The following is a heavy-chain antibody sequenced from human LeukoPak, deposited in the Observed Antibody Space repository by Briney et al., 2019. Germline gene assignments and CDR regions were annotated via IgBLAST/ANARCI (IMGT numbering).Heavy chain of an antibody. J-gene: IGHJ4*02. V-gene: IGHV1-18*01. D-gene: IGHD1-7*01. Sequence: ASVKVSCKASGYTFTSYGISWVRQAPGQGLEWMGWISAYNGNTNYAQKLQGRVTITTDTSTSTAYMELRGLRSDDTAVYYCARDHLDGITGTTQPIFDYWGQGTLVTVSS. CDR2: ISAYNGNT. CDR1: GYTFTSYG. CDR3: ARDHLDGITGTTQPIFDY.